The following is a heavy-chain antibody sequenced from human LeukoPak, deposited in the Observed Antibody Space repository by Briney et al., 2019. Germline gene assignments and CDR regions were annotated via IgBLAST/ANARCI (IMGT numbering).Heavy chain of an antibody. J-gene: IGHJ4*02. CDR2: IYYNGKT. V-gene: IGHV4-59*08. CDR1: GGAMSSYY. Sequence: SETLSLTCTVPGGAMSSYYWSWIRQPPGKGLEWIGDIYYNGKTNYSPSLNSRVTISVDTSRNQFSLKLNSVIAADAAVYYCARGGWSVDYCGQGTLVSVSS. D-gene: IGHD6-19*01. CDR3: ARGGWSVDY.